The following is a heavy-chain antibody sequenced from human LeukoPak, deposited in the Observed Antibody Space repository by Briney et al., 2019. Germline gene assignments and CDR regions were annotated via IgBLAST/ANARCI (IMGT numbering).Heavy chain of an antibody. CDR1: GFTFSRYW. J-gene: IGHJ4*02. V-gene: IGHV3-21*01. CDR2: ISSSGSFI. Sequence: GGSLRLSCAASGFTFSRYWMHWVRQAPGKGLEWVPFISSSGSFIYYIDSVKGRFTISRDNAKNSLFLQMNSLRTEDTAVYYCARAGVVTTTTPPDYWGQGTLVSVSS. CDR3: ARAGVVTTTTPPDY. D-gene: IGHD2-21*02.